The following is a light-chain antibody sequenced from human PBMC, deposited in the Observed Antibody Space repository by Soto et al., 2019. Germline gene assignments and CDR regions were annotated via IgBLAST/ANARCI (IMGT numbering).Light chain of an antibody. Sequence: QSVLTQPPSASGTPGQVFTISCSGSNSNIGDNSVNWYQQLPGTAPKLLIYSDNRRPSGVPDRFSGSKYGTSASLAISGLQSEDEAEYYCAAWDDSLNGLLFGGGTKLTVL. V-gene: IGLV1-44*01. CDR2: SDN. CDR3: AAWDDSLNGLL. CDR1: NSNIGDNS. J-gene: IGLJ3*02.